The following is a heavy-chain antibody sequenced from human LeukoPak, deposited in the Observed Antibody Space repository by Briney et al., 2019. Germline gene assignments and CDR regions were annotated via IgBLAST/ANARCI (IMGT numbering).Heavy chain of an antibody. CDR3: ARGRGNYGYVWGSYRYIPPHFDY. Sequence: SETLSLTCAVYGGSFSGYYWSWIRQPPGKGLEWIGEINHSGSTNYNPSLKSRVTISVDTSKNQFSLKLSSVAAADTAVYYCARGRGNYGYVWGSYRYIPPHFDYWGQGTLVTVSS. V-gene: IGHV4-34*01. D-gene: IGHD3-16*02. J-gene: IGHJ4*02. CDR1: GGSFSGYY. CDR2: INHSGST.